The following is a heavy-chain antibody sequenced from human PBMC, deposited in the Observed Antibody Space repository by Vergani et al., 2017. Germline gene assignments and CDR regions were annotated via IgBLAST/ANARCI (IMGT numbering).Heavy chain of an antibody. CDR3: ARAPNYYYYMDV. Sequence: EVQLVESGGGLVQPGGSLRLSCAASGFTFSSYDMHWVRQATGKGLEWVSAIGTAGDTYYPGSVKGRFTISRENAKNSLYLQMNSLRAGDTAVYYCARAPNYYYYMDVWGKGTTVTVSS. V-gene: IGHV3-13*01. CDR1: GFTFSSYD. J-gene: IGHJ6*03. CDR2: IGTAGDT.